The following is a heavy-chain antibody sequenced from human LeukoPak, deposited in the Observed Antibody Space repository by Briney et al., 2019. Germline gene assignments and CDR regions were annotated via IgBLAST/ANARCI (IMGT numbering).Heavy chain of an antibody. CDR1: GYTFTGYY. V-gene: IGHV1-2*02. D-gene: IGHD2-2*01. Sequence: ASVKVSYKASGYTFTGYYMHWVRQAPGQGLEWMGWINPNSGGTNYAQKFQGRVTMTRDTSISTAYMEVSSLTSDDTAVYYCARVFCSGPTCYSDVTFHYWGQGTLVTVSS. CDR3: ARVFCSGPTCYSDVTFHY. J-gene: IGHJ4*02. CDR2: INPNSGGT.